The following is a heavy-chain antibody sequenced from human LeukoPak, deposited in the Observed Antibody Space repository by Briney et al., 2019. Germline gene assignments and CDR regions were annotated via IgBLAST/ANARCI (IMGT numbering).Heavy chain of an antibody. V-gene: IGHV1-18*01. CDR2: ISAYNGNT. CDR1: GYTFTSYG. Sequence: ASVKVSCKASGYTFTSYGISWVRQAPGQGLEWMGWISAYNGNTNYAQKLQGRVTMTTDTSTSTAYMELRSLRSDDTAVYYCASSIGIAAAGDYYMDVWGKGTTVTVSS. CDR3: ASSIGIAAAGDYYMDV. J-gene: IGHJ6*03. D-gene: IGHD6-13*01.